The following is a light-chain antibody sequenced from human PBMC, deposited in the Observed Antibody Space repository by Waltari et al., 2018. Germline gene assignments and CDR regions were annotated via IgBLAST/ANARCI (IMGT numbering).Light chain of an antibody. V-gene: IGLV2-11*01. CDR2: DVN. J-gene: IGLJ2*01. CDR3: CSYTGSYTLV. CDR1: SSDVGGYNY. Sequence: QSALTQPGSVYGSPGQSVTISCTGTSSDVGGYNYVSWYQQHPGKVPKLMIYDVNKRPSGVPDRFSASKSGNTASLTISGLQAEDEADYYCCSYTGSYTLVFGGGTKLTVL.